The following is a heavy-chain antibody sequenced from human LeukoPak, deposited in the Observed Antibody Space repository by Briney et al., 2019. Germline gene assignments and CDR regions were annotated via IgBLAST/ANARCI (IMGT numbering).Heavy chain of an antibody. J-gene: IGHJ3*02. CDR2: INHSGST. V-gene: IGHV4-34*01. Sequence: SETLSLTCAVYGGSFSGYYWSWIRQPPGKGPEWIGEINHSGSTNYNPSLKSRVTISVDTSKNQFSLKLSSVTAADTAVYYCGRYYDFWSGYPRAFDIWGQGTMVTVSS. CDR3: GRYYDFWSGYPRAFDI. CDR1: GGSFSGYY. D-gene: IGHD3-3*01.